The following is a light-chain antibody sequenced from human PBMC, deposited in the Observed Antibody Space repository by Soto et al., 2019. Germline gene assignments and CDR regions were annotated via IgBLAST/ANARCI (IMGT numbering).Light chain of an antibody. V-gene: IGLV2-14*01. J-gene: IGLJ2*01. CDR1: SSDVGAYNY. CDR2: EVR. Sequence: QSALTQPASVSGSPGQSITISCIATSSDVGAYNYVSWYQQHPGKAPKVLIYEVRNRPSGVSNRFSGSKTGNTASLTISGLQAEDEDDYYCCSYTTSGTLVFGGGTKLTVL. CDR3: CSYTTSGTLV.